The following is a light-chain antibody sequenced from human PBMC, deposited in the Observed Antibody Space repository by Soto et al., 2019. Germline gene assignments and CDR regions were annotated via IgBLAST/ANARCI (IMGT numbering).Light chain of an antibody. CDR2: AAS. CDR3: QQYGSSLT. Sequence: EIVLTQSPGTLSLSPGERATLSCRASQSVGSSYLAWYQQNPGQAPRLLIYAASSRATGIPDRFSASGSGTDFTRTISRLEPEDFAVYYCQQYGSSLTLGGGTKVEIK. J-gene: IGKJ4*01. CDR1: QSVGSSY. V-gene: IGKV3-20*01.